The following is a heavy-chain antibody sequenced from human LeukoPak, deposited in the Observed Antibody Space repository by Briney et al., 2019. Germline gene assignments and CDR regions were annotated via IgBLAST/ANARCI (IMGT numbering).Heavy chain of an antibody. CDR3: AYHCSSTSCREYGMDV. CDR1: GFTFSSYA. J-gene: IGHJ6*02. CDR2: ISGSGGST. Sequence: PGRSLRLSCAASGFTFSSYAMSWVRQAPGKGLEWVSAISGSGGSTYYADSVKGRFTISRDNSKNTLYLQMNSLRAEDTAVYYCAYHCSSTSCREYGMDVWGQGTTVTVSS. D-gene: IGHD2-2*01. V-gene: IGHV3-23*01.